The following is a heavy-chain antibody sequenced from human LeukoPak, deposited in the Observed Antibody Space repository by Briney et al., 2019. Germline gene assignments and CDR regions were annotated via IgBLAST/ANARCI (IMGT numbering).Heavy chain of an antibody. Sequence: PGGSLRLSCAASGFTFSSFGMHWVRRAPGKGLEWVAVISYDGSNKYYADSVKGRFAISRDNSKKILYLQMNSLRVEDTAVYSCAKDDSSSWYRGVGYWGQGTLVTVPS. V-gene: IGHV3-30*18. CDR2: ISYDGSNK. CDR1: GFTFSSFG. D-gene: IGHD6-13*01. J-gene: IGHJ4*02. CDR3: AKDDSSSWYRGVGY.